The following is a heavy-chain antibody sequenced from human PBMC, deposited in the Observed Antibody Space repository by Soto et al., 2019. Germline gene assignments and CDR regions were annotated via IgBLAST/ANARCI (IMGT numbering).Heavy chain of an antibody. D-gene: IGHD3-10*01. Sequence: PGGSLRLSCTTSGFTVSSSHMSWVRQAPGKGLDWVSVIYSGGNSYYAVSVQGRFTISRDNSKNTVYLQMNSLRGEDTAIYYCARFGPYGSETYSFRYNWFDPWGQGTLVTVSS. CDR3: ARFGPYGSETYSFRYNWFDP. CDR1: GFTVSSSH. V-gene: IGHV3-53*01. J-gene: IGHJ5*02. CDR2: IYSGGNS.